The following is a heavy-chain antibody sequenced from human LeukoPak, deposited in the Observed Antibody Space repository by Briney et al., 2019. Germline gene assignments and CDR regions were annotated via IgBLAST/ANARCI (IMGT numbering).Heavy chain of an antibody. D-gene: IGHD3-22*01. CDR3: AGVGYYYDSRGTWFDP. CDR2: IYTSGSI. J-gene: IGHJ5*02. Sequence: PSETLSLTCTLSGGSLSRYYGRCIRHSAGKGLEGIGHIYTSGSINHNPSLKSRVPMSVQPSKNQFSLKLSSVTAAHAAVYYCAGVGYYYDSRGTWFDPWGQRTVVRVFS. CDR1: GGSLSRYY. V-gene: IGHV4-4*07.